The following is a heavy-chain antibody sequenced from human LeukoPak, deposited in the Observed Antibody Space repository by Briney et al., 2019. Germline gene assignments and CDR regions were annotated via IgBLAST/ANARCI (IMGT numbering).Heavy chain of an antibody. V-gene: IGHV3-23*01. Sequence: GGSLRLSCETSGFTFIKYAMIWVRQAPGKGLEWVSDISGSGRTTYYAVSVKGWFIISRDNSNNTVYLQMNSLRAEDTAVYFCAKALPPARYKYYFDSWGQGTLVTVSS. CDR2: ISGSGRTT. CDR3: AKALPPARYKYYFDS. D-gene: IGHD3-16*02. J-gene: IGHJ4*02. CDR1: GFTFIKYA.